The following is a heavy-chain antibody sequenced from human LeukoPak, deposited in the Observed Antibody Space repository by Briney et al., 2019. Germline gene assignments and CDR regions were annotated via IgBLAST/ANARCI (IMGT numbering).Heavy chain of an antibody. V-gene: IGHV1-69*04. CDR3: ASLRSRYDSSGYPLFDC. CDR1: GGTFSSYA. CDR2: IIPILGIA. D-gene: IGHD3-22*01. J-gene: IGHJ4*02. Sequence: SVKVSCKASGGTFSSYAISWVRQAPGQGLEWMGRIIPILGIANYAQKFQGRVTITADKSTSTAYMELSSLRSEDTAVYYCASLRSRYDSSGYPLFDCWGQGTLVTVSS.